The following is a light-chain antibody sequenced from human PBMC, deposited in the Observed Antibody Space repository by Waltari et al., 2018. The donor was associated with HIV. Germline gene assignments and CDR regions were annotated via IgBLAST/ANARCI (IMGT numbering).Light chain of an antibody. CDR1: SFKLGPGSH. CDR3: QSLDSRPGLWV. J-gene: IGLJ3*02. CDR2: GNQ. Sequence: QSVLTQPPSVSGAPGQRVTISCTRCSFKLGPGSHVQRYQHLPAPDPKIHQQPPETPTRRLSDGNQTRPAGFPDRFAGSTSGTAASLATTGRQAEEEADYCGQSLDSRPGLWVFGGGTKLTVL. V-gene: IGLV1-40*01.